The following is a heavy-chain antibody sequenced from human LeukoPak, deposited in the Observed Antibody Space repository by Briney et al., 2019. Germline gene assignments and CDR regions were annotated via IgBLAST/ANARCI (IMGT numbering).Heavy chain of an antibody. Sequence: GGSLRLSCAASGFTFSSYGMHWVRQAPGKGLEWVAVISYDGSNKYYADSVKGRFTISRDNSKNTLYLQMNSLRAEDTAVYYCAKVTTVTHGRDYWGQGTLVTVSS. CDR1: GFTFSSYG. J-gene: IGHJ4*02. V-gene: IGHV3-30*18. CDR3: AKVTTVTHGRDY. CDR2: ISYDGSNK. D-gene: IGHD4-17*01.